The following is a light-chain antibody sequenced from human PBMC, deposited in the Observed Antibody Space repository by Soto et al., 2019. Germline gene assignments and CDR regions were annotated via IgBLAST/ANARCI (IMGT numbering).Light chain of an antibody. V-gene: IGKV3-20*01. CDR3: QQYGNPPRT. Sequence: EIVLTQSPGTLSLSPGEIATLSCRSIQSVSGNYLAWYQQKPGQAPSLLIHGASSRVTGIPERFSGSGSGTDFTLTISRLEPEHFEVYFCQQYGNPPRTFGQGTKVDIK. CDR2: GAS. J-gene: IGKJ1*01. CDR1: QSVSGNY.